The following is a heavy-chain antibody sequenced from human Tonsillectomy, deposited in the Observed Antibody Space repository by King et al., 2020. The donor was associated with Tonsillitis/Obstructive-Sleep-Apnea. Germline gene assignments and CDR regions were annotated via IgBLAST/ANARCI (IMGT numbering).Heavy chain of an antibody. Sequence: QLVQSGGGVVQPGRSLRLSCAASGFTFSSYGMHWVRQAPGKGLEWVAIISYDGSKIYYADSVKGRFTISRDNSKNTLYLQMNSLRGDDTAVYYCAKDRSSSWTFDYWGQGTLVTVSS. J-gene: IGHJ4*02. V-gene: IGHV3-30*18. CDR3: AKDRSSSWTFDY. D-gene: IGHD6-13*01. CDR1: GFTFSSYG. CDR2: ISYDGSKI.